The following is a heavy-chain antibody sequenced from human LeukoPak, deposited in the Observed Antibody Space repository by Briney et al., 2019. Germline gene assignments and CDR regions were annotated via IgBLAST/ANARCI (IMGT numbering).Heavy chain of an antibody. CDR3: ARDLGGLYYDFWSGYHKTLDY. CDR1: GFTFSSYS. D-gene: IGHD3-3*01. Sequence: PGGSLRLSCAASGFTFSSYSMNWVRQAPGKGLEWVSSISSSSSYIYYADSVKGRFTISRDNAKNSLYLQMNSLRAEDTAVYYCARDLGGLYYDFWSGYHKTLDYWGQGTLVTVSS. V-gene: IGHV3-21*04. CDR2: ISSSSSYI. J-gene: IGHJ4*02.